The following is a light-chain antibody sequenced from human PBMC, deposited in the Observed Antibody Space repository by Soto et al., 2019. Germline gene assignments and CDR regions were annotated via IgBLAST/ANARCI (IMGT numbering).Light chain of an antibody. CDR3: SSYTSISTYV. Sequence: QSVVTHPSSVSGSPGQWITISCTGKRSDVGGYNFVSWYQQHPDKAPKLMIYDVTNRPSGVSNRFSGSKSGNTASLTISGLQAEDEADYYCSSYTSISTYVFGTGTKVTVL. V-gene: IGLV2-14*01. CDR1: RSDVGGYNF. CDR2: DVT. J-gene: IGLJ1*01.